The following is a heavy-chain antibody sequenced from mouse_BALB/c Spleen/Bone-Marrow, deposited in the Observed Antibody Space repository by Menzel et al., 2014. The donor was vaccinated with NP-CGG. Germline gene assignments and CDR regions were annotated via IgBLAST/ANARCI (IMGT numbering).Heavy chain of an antibody. CDR2: INPYNGDT. J-gene: IGHJ4*01. V-gene: IGHV1-37*01. Sequence: EVQLQQSGPELGKPGASVKISCKASGYTFTGYFMNWVKQSQGKSLEWIGRINPYNGDTFYNQKFKGKATLTVDKSSSTAHMELLSLTSEDSAVYYCGRDSYYAMDYWGQGTSVTVSS. CDR3: GRDSYYAMDY. CDR1: GYTFTGYF.